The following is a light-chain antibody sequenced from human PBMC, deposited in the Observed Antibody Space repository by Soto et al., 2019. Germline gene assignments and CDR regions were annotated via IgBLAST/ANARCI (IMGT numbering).Light chain of an antibody. CDR2: DAS. V-gene: IGKV3-15*01. J-gene: IGKJ1*01. CDR3: QQYGDRPRT. Sequence: TQSPATLSVSPGDRATLSCRASQSIGXAVXXYLXRXGXXXRXXXFDASIRVPTTPARFSGSVYGTEFTLTISSLESEDFAVYFCQQYGDRPRTFGQGTKVDIK. CDR1: QSIGXA.